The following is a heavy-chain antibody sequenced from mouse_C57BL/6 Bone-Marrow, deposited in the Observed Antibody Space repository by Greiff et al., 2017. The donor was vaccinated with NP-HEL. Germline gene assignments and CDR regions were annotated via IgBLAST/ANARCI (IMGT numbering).Heavy chain of an antibody. CDR1: GYSFTSYY. J-gene: IGHJ4*01. Sequence: QVQLQQSGPELVKPGASVKISCKASGYSFTSYYIHWVKQRPGQGLEWIGWIYPGSGNTKYNEKFKGKATLTADTSSSTAYMQLSSLTSEDSAVYYCARCYSNYVDYAMDYWGQGTSVTVSS. V-gene: IGHV1-66*01. CDR3: ARCYSNYVDYAMDY. D-gene: IGHD2-5*01. CDR2: IYPGSGNT.